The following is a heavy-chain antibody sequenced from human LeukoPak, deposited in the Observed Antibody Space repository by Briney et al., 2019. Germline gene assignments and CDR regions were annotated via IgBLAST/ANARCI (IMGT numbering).Heavy chain of an antibody. V-gene: IGHV1-2*06. J-gene: IGHJ4*02. CDR2: INPNSGDT. CDR1: GYTFTGYY. D-gene: IGHD2-15*01. Sequence: ASVKVSCKASGYTFTGYYMHWERQAPGQGLEWMGRINPNSGDTSYAQKFQGRVTMTRDTSISTAYMELSRLRSDDTAVYYCAREYCSGGICYAYFDYWGQGTMVTVSS. CDR3: AREYCSGGICYAYFDY.